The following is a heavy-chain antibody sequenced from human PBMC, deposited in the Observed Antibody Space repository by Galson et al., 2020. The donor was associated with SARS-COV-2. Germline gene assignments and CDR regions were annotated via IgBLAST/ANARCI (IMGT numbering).Heavy chain of an antibody. V-gene: IGHV2-70*11. J-gene: IGHJ4*02. D-gene: IGHD5-12*01. CDR1: GFSLSTSGMC. CDR2: IDWDDDK. CDR3: ARTHQGDGYNYLDY. Sequence: SGPTLVKPTQTLTLTCTFSGFSLSTSGMCVSWIRQPPGKALEWLARIDWDDDKYYRTPLKTRLTISKDTSKNQVVLTMTNMDPVDTATYYCARTHQGDGYNYLDYWGQGILVTVSS.